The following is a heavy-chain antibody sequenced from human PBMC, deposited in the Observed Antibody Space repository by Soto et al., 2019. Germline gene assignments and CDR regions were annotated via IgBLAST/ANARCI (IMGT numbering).Heavy chain of an antibody. D-gene: IGHD1-26*01. CDR3: ARSSGGNFGIIIEGTNWFAP. CDR2: INPHGGST. CDR1: RDTFTSYY. V-gene: IGHV1-46*01. Sequence: ASVKVSCKAPRDTFTSYYINWVRQAPGQGLEWMGVINPHGGSTAYAQKFKGRVTLTRDTSASTVYMEVSSLTSEDTAMYYCARSSGGNFGIIIEGTNWFAPWGQGTPVTVSS. J-gene: IGHJ5*02.